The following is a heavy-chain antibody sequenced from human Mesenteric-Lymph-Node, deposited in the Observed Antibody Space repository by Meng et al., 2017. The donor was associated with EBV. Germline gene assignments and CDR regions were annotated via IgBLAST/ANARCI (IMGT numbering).Heavy chain of an antibody. CDR3: ARKEQQLVHYFDY. D-gene: IGHD6-13*01. J-gene: IGHJ4*02. Sequence: GAGLLKPSETLSLTVAVYGGSLSGYYWRWIRHPPGKGLEWIGEINHSGSTNYNPSLKSRVTISVDTSKNQFSLKLSSVTAADTAVYYCARKEQQLVHYFDYWGQGTLVTVSS. CDR1: GGSLSGYY. CDR2: INHSGST. V-gene: IGHV4-34*01.